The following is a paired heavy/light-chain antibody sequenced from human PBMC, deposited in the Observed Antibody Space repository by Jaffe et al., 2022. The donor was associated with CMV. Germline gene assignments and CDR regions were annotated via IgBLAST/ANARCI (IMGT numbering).Heavy chain of an antibody. V-gene: IGHV4-34*01. CDR2: INHSGST. CDR3: ASGAERGVETSAGQVDY. CDR1: GGSFSGYY. Sequence: QVQLQQWGAGLLKPSETLSLTCAVYGGSFSGYYWSWIRQPPGKGLEWIGEINHSGSTNYNPSLKSRVTISVDTSKNQFSLKLSSVTAADTAVYYCASGAERGVETSAGQVDYWGQGTLVTVSS. J-gene: IGHJ4*02. D-gene: IGHD6-13*01.
Light chain of an antibody. J-gene: IGKJ3*01. CDR1: QSVSSSY. CDR2: GAS. Sequence: EIVLTQSPGTLSLSPGERATLSCRASQSVSSSYLAWYQQKPGQAPRLLIYGASSRATGIPDRFSGSGSGTDFTLTISRLEPEDFAVYYCQQYGSSPRRVTFGPGTKVDIK. CDR3: QQYGSSPRRVT. V-gene: IGKV3-20*01.